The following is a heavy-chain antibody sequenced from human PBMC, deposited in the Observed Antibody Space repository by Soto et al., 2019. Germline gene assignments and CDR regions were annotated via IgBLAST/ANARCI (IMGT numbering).Heavy chain of an antibody. CDR3: ARVVGDYDPFFDY. CDR2: IYRGGST. J-gene: IGHJ4*02. Sequence: EVQLVESGGGLAQPGGSLRISCTSSGFSVSDNYMSWVRQAPGKGLEWVSSIYRGGSTNYADSVKGRFTISRDNSKNKVYLQINSLRDEDTAVYYCARVVGDYDPFFDYWGQGTLVSVSS. V-gene: IGHV3-66*01. CDR1: GFSVSDNY. D-gene: IGHD3-3*01.